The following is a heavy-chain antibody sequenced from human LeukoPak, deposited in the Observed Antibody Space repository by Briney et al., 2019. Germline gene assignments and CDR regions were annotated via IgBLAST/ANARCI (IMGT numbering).Heavy chain of an antibody. CDR3: ARRIHDGTGHHYFDH. Sequence: SETLSLTCAVYGGSFSGYYWSWIRQPPGKGLEWIGSIYYRGNTYYNPSLKSRVTMSVDTSKNQFSLKLGSVTAADTAVFYCARRIHDGTGHHYFDHWGQGTLVTVSS. D-gene: IGHD3-22*01. V-gene: IGHV4-34*01. CDR1: GGSFSGYY. CDR2: IYYRGNT. J-gene: IGHJ4*02.